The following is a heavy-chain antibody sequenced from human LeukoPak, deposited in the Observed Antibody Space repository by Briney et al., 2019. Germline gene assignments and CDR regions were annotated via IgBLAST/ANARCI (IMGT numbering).Heavy chain of an antibody. V-gene: IGHV1-18*01. J-gene: IGHJ4*02. D-gene: IGHD3-9*01. CDR2: ISAYNGNT. Sequence: ASVTVSCKASGYTFTSYGISWVRQAPGQGLEWMGWISAYNGNTNYAQKLQGRVTMTTDTSTSTAYMELRSLRSDDTAVYYCARDVVLRYFDWSDPNFDYWGQGTLVTVSS. CDR3: ARDVVLRYFDWSDPNFDY. CDR1: GYTFTSYG.